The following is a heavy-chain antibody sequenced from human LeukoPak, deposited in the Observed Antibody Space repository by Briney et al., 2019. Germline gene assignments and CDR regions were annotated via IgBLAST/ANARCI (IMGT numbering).Heavy chain of an antibody. CDR2: INHSGST. V-gene: IGHV4-34*01. Sequence: SETLSLTCAVYGGSFSGYYWSWIRQPPGKGLEWIGEINHSGSTNYNPSLKSRVTISVDKSKNQFSLKLSSVTAADTAVYYCARGLLYYYDSSGYSLHFDYWGQGTLVTVSS. J-gene: IGHJ4*02. CDR1: GGSFSGYY. CDR3: ARGLLYYYDSSGYSLHFDY. D-gene: IGHD3-22*01.